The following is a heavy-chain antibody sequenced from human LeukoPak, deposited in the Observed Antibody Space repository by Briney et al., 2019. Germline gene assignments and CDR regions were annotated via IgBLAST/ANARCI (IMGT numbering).Heavy chain of an antibody. V-gene: IGHV5-51*01. Sequence: GESLKISCQGSGYNFPIYWIGWVRQMPGQGLEWMGIIYPDDSNTIYGPSFQGQVTISADKSISTAYLQWSSLKASDTAMYYCATNLRSSGWYLWFDPWGQGTLVTVSS. CDR2: IYPDDSNT. J-gene: IGHJ5*02. CDR3: ATNLRSSGWYLWFDP. CDR1: GYNFPIYW. D-gene: IGHD6-19*01.